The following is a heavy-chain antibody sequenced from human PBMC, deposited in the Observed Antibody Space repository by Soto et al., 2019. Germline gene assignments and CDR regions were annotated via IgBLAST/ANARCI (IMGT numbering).Heavy chain of an antibody. D-gene: IGHD3-22*01. Sequence: SETLSLTCTVSGGSISSGDYYWSWIRQPPGKGLEWIGYIYYSGSTYYNPSLKSRVTISVDTSKNQFSLKLSSVTAADTAVYYCARVGYGSSGNDFDYWGQGTLVTVSS. CDR3: ARVGYGSSGNDFDY. CDR2: IYYSGST. CDR1: GGSISSGDYY. J-gene: IGHJ4*02. V-gene: IGHV4-30-4*01.